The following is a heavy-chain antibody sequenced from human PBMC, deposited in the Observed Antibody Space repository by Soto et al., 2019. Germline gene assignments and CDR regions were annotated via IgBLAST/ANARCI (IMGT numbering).Heavy chain of an antibody. CDR2: ISWDSGRI. J-gene: IGHJ6*02. CDR1: GFTFDDYA. D-gene: IGHD3-16*01. V-gene: IGHV3-9*01. CDR3: ATARLWGGEGYNSYYYDAMDV. Sequence: EMQLVESGGGLVQPGRSLRLSCAASGFTFDDYAMYWVRQGPGKGLEWVSGISWDSGRIGYADSVKGRFTISRDNAKNSLYLQRNSRRPEDTALYCCATARLWGGEGYNSYYYDAMDVWGQGTTVTVSS.